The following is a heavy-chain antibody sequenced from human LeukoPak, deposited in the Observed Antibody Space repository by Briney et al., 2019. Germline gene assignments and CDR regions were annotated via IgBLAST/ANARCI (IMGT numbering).Heavy chain of an antibody. Sequence: GGSLRLSCAASGFTFSSYSMNWVRQAPGKGLEWVSSISSSSSYIYYADSVKGRFTISRDNAKNTLYLQMNSLRAEDTAVYYCARGYSSGLHFDYWGQGTLVTVSS. CDR1: GFTFSSYS. V-gene: IGHV3-21*01. D-gene: IGHD6-19*01. J-gene: IGHJ4*02. CDR3: ARGYSSGLHFDY. CDR2: ISSSSSYI.